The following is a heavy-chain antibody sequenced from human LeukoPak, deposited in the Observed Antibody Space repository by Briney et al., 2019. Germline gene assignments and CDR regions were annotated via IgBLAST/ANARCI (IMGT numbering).Heavy chain of an antibody. CDR3: AREIVVATSNWFDP. CDR1: GFTFSSYW. Sequence: GGSLRLSCAASGFTFSSYWMSWVRQAPGKGLEWVANIKQDASEKYYVDSVKGRFTISRDNAKNSLYLQMNSLRAEATAVYYCAREIVVATSNWFDPWGQGTLVTVSS. V-gene: IGHV3-7*01. D-gene: IGHD3-22*01. J-gene: IGHJ5*02. CDR2: IKQDASEK.